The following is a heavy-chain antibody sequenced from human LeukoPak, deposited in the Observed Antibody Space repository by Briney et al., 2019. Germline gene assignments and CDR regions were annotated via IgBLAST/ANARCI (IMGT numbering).Heavy chain of an antibody. Sequence: GGSLRLSCAASGFTFSSYSMNWVRQAPGKGLEWVSSISSSSSYIYYADSVKGRFTISRDNAKNSLYLQMNSLRAEDTAVYYCARGPSNYFNWFDPWGKGTLVTVSS. CDR3: ARGPSNYFNWFDP. CDR1: GFTFSSYS. V-gene: IGHV3-21*01. D-gene: IGHD4-11*01. J-gene: IGHJ5*02. CDR2: ISSSSSYI.